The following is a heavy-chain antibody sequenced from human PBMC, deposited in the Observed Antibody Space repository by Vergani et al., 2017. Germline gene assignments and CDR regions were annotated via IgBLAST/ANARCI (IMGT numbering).Heavy chain of an antibody. Sequence: QVQLVESGGGVVQPGRSLRLSCAASGFTFSSYGMHWVRQAPGKGLEWVAVIWYDGSNKYYADSVKGRFTISRENSKNTLYLQMNSLRAEDTAVYYCARDAGDIVVSSRGNWYFDLWGRGTLVTVSS. CDR3: ARDAGDIVVSSRGNWYFDL. D-gene: IGHD2-15*01. J-gene: IGHJ2*01. CDR2: IWYDGSNK. V-gene: IGHV3-33*01. CDR1: GFTFSSYG.